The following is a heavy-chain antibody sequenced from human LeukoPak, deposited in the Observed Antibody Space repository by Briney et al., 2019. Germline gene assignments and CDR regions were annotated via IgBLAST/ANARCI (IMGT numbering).Heavy chain of an antibody. D-gene: IGHD6-13*01. J-gene: IGHJ4*02. V-gene: IGHV4-39*07. CDR1: GGSISSSSYY. Sequence: SETLSLTCTVSGGSISSSSYYWGWIRQPPGKGLEWIGSIYYSGSTYYNPSLKSRVTISVDTSKNQFSLKLSSVTAADTAVYYCARGSSWYQTNFDYWGQGTLVTVSS. CDR2: IYYSGST. CDR3: ARGSSWYQTNFDY.